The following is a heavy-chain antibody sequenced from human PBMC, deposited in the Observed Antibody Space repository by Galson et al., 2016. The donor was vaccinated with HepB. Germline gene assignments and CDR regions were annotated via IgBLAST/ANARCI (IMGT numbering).Heavy chain of an antibody. CDR2: IYQSGST. J-gene: IGHJ4*02. V-gene: IGHV4-4*02. CDR3: SRDSGGWYFYY. D-gene: IGHD6-19*01. CDR1: GASINSTNW. Sequence: ETLSLTCVVSGASINSTNWWSWVRQPPGKGLEWIGQIYQSGSTNYNPSLKSRVSISVDKSKNHFSLKLSSVTAADTAVYYCSRDSGGWYFYYWGQGTLVTVSS.